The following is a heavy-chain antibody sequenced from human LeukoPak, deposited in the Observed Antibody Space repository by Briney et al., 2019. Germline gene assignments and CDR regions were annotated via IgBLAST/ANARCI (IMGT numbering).Heavy chain of an antibody. CDR1: GYVITTYG. CDR3: ARVRPWANEWLPHLDF. Sequence: ASVKDSCNASGYVITTYGISWVRQAPGQGLEWMGWISAYNSNTNYAQNLQGRVTMTTDTSTGTAYMELRSLTSDDTAVYYCARVRPWANEWLPHLDFWGQGTLVTVSS. CDR2: ISAYNSNT. V-gene: IGHV1-18*01. D-gene: IGHD6-19*01. J-gene: IGHJ4*02.